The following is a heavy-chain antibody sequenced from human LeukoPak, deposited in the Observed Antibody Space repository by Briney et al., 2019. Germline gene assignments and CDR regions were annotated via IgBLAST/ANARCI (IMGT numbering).Heavy chain of an antibody. D-gene: IGHD2-2*01. CDR1: GYSISSGYY. Sequence: PSETLSLTCAVSGYSISSGYYWGWIRQPPGKGLEWIGSIYHSGSTYYNPSLKSRVTISVDTSKNQFSLKLSSVTAADTAVYYCARRIAVVVPAVRLKNYYMDVWGKGTTVTVSS. V-gene: IGHV4-38-2*01. CDR3: ARRIAVVVPAVRLKNYYMDV. J-gene: IGHJ6*03. CDR2: IYHSGST.